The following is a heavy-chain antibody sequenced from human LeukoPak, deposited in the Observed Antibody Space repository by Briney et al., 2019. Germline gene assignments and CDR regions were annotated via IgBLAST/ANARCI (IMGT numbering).Heavy chain of an antibody. V-gene: IGHV3-48*03. CDR1: GFTFSSYE. D-gene: IGHD4-17*01. Sequence: GGSLRLSCAASGFTFSSYEMNWVRQAPGKGLEWVSYISSSGSTIYYADSVKSRFTISRDNAKNSLYLQMNSLRAEDTAVYYCARGTARSDYWGQGTLVTVSS. CDR2: ISSSGSTI. CDR3: ARGTARSDY. J-gene: IGHJ4*02.